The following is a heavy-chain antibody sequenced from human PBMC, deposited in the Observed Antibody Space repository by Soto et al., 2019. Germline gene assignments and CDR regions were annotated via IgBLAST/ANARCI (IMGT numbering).Heavy chain of an antibody. CDR2: ISSSSSYI. Sequence: GGSLRLSCAASGFTFSSYSMNWVRQAPGKGLEWVSSISSSSSYIYYADSVKGRFTISRDNAKNSLYLQMNSLRAEDTAVYYCARGCPINDFDWLLIGYYYYYMDVWGKGTTVTVSS. CDR3: ARGCPINDFDWLLIGYYYYYMDV. V-gene: IGHV3-21*01. CDR1: GFTFSSYS. D-gene: IGHD3-9*01. J-gene: IGHJ6*03.